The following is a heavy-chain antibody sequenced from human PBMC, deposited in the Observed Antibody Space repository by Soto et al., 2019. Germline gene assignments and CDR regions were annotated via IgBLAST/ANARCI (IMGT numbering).Heavy chain of an antibody. D-gene: IGHD3-16*01. CDR1: SGSISSYY. CDR2: IHYTGNT. V-gene: IGHV4-59*01. Sequence: SETLSLTCTVSSGSISSYYWSWIRQPPGKGLEWIGYIHYTGNTNSNPSLKGRVTLSIDPSWNQFSLKLRSVTAADTAVYYCASGGNWFDPWGQGVLVTVSS. CDR3: ASGGNWFDP. J-gene: IGHJ5*02.